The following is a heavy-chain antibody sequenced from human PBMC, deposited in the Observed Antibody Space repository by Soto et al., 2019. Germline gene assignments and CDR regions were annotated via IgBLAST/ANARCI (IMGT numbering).Heavy chain of an antibody. CDR1: GFTFSSYD. V-gene: IGHV3-13*01. D-gene: IGHD1-26*01. CDR3: AKGGGGSYFDY. J-gene: IGHJ4*02. CDR2: IGTAGDT. Sequence: EVQLVESGGGLVQPGGSLRLSCAASGFTFSSYDMHWVRQATGKGLEWVSAIGTAGDTYYPGSVKGRFTISRENAKNSLYLQMNSLRAEDTALYYCAKGGGGSYFDYWGQGTLVTVSS.